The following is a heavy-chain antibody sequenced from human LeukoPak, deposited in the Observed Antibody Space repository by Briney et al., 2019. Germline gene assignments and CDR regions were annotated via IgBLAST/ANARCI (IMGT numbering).Heavy chain of an antibody. CDR2: INPNSGGT. D-gene: IGHD3-22*01. CDR1: GYTFTGYY. J-gene: IGHJ4*02. V-gene: IGHV1-2*06. Sequence: ASVKVSCKASGYTFTGYYMHWVRQAPGQGLEWMGRINPNSGGTNYAQKFQGRVTMTRDTSISTAYMELSRLRSDDTAVYYCASGYYDSFRFDYWGQRTLVTVSS. CDR3: ASGYYDSFRFDY.